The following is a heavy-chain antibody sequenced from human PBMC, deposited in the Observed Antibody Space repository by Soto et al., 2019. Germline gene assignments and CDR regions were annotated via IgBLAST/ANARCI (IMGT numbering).Heavy chain of an antibody. Sequence: QVQLVQSGAEVKKTGSSVRVSCQASAGAFVNNAITWVRQAPGQGLELMGTIVPMFGTTYYAQKFHGRVTISADGSTRTSLMELSGLTFEDTAVYFCARVALTGELLGGVDSCGQGTL. CDR1: AGAFVNNA. CDR2: IVPMFGTT. CDR3: ARVALTGELLGGVDS. V-gene: IGHV1-69*18. J-gene: IGHJ4*02. D-gene: IGHD3-9*01.